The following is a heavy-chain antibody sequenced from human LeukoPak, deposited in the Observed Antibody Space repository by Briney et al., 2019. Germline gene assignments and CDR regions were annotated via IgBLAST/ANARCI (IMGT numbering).Heavy chain of an antibody. CDR1: GFTFEDYG. CDR2: INWNGIIK. D-gene: IGHD2-8*01. V-gene: IGHV3-20*04. CDR3: ARDLMKEGRYFYHYRDV. Sequence: GGSLRLSCAFSGFTFEDYGMSWVRQAPGKGLEGVAGINWNGIIKRFVDSLRGRFAIPRDKATNYLYLQMNRLSKEDADWDYFARDLMKEGRYFYHYRDVWGKGTTVTVSS. J-gene: IGHJ6*03.